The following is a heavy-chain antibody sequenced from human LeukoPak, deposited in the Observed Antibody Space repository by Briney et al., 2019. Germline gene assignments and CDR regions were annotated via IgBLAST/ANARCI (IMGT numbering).Heavy chain of an antibody. V-gene: IGHV4-61*09. J-gene: IGHJ4*02. CDR3: AREDFRDLYDSGGYYRPADC. CDR1: GGSINSEDFY. Sequence: NPSQTLSLTCNVSGGSINSEDFYWSWIRQPAGKGLEWIGHILTSGMINYNPSLKSRVTISADTSKNQFFLRLSSVTAADTALYYCAREDFRDLYDSGGYYRPADCWGQGTLVTVSS. CDR2: ILTSGMI. D-gene: IGHD3-22*01.